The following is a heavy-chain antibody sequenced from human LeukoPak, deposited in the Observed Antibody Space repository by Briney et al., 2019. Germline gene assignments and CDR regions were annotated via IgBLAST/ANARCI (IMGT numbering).Heavy chain of an antibody. CDR2: IKQDGSEE. Sequence: GGSLRLSCAASGFTFSTYWMSWVRQAPGKGLEWVANIKQDGSEEYYVDSVRGRFTISRDNAKTSLYLQMNSLRAEDTAVYYCARTTTPFDCWGQGTLVTVSS. CDR3: ARTTTPFDC. D-gene: IGHD1-14*01. J-gene: IGHJ4*02. CDR1: GFTFSTYW. V-gene: IGHV3-7*03.